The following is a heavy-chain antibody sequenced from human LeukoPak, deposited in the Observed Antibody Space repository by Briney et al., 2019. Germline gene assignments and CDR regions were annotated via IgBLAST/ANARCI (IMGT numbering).Heavy chain of an antibody. CDR1: GYTFTGYY. CDR2: INPNSGGT. V-gene: IGHV1-2*02. J-gene: IGHJ6*03. D-gene: IGHD2-2*01. Sequence: ASVKVSCKASGYTFTGYYMHWVRQAPGQGLEWMGWINPNSGGTNYAQKFQGRVTMTRDTSISTAYMELSRLRSDDTAVYYCARGVVVPAAIRFNYYYMDVWGKGTTVTVSS. CDR3: ARGVVVPAAIRFNYYYMDV.